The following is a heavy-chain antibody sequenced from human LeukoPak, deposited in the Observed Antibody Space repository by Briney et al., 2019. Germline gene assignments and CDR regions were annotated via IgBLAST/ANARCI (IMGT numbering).Heavy chain of an antibody. V-gene: IGHV1-69*05. CDR3: ASGGTGTTLSPGSPWFAP. CDR2: IIPIFGTA. D-gene: IGHD1-7*01. J-gene: IGHJ5*02. Sequence: GASVKVSCKASGGTFSIYAISWVRQAPGQGLEWMGGIIPIFGTANYAQKFKGRVTITTDESTSTAYMELSSRRPEDPAVYSFASGGTGTTLSPGSPWFAPWGQGTLVSASS. CDR1: GGTFSIYA.